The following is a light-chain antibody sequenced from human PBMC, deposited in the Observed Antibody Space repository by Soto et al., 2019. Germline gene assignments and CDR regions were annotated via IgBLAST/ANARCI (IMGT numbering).Light chain of an antibody. CDR2: DAS. Sequence: EIVMTQSPVTLSVSPGERATLSCRASQSVRSNLAWYQQKPGQPPRLLIYDASTRATGIPARFSGGASGTEFTLTISSLQSEDFAVYYCQQYNDWPPYTFGQGTKLEIK. V-gene: IGKV3-15*01. CDR3: QQYNDWPPYT. J-gene: IGKJ2*01. CDR1: QSVRSN.